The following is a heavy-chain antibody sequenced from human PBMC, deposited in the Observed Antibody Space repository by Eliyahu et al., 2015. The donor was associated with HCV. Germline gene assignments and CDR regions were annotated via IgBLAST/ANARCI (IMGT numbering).Heavy chain of an antibody. V-gene: IGHV4-39*01. D-gene: IGHD3/OR15-3a*01. CDR1: GDSISSSNYY. Sequence: QLQLQESGPGLVKPSETLSLTCTVSGDSISSSNYYWGWIRQPPGKGLEWIGSIYYSGSTYYTPSLKSRVTVAVDTSKNQFSLRLNSVTAADTAVYYCARQGLSAVPAPMKFYGVDAWGQGTTVTVSS. J-gene: IGHJ6*02. CDR2: IYYSGST. CDR3: ARQGLSAVPAPMKFYGVDA.